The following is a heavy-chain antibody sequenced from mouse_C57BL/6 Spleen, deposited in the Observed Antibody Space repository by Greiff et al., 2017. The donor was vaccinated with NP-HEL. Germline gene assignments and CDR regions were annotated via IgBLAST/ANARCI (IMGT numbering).Heavy chain of an antibody. CDR1: GFSLTSYG. J-gene: IGHJ3*01. CDR2: IWSGGST. V-gene: IGHV2-2*01. Sequence: QVQLKESGPGLVQPSQSLSITCTVSGFSLTSYGVHWVRQSPGKGLEWLGVIWSGGSTDYNAAFISRLSISKDNSKSQVFFKMNSLQADDTAIYYCARNYYGSHQAWFAYWGQGTLVTVSA. D-gene: IGHD1-1*01. CDR3: ARNYYGSHQAWFAY.